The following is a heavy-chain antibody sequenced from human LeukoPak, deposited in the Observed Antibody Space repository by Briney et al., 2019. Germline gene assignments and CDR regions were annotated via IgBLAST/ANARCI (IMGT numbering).Heavy chain of an antibody. CDR3: ARGEISGWFGELAFDY. D-gene: IGHD3-10*01. CDR2: IYTGGST. J-gene: IGHJ4*02. CDR1: GFTVSTNY. Sequence: GGSLRLSCAASGFTVSTNYMSWVRQAPGKGLEWVSVIYTGGSTYYADSVKGRFTISRDNSKNTLYLQMNNLRAEDTAVYYCARGEISGWFGELAFDYWGQETLVTVSS. V-gene: IGHV3-66*01.